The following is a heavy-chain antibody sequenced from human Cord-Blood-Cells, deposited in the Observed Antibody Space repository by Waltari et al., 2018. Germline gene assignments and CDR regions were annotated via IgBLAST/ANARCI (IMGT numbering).Heavy chain of an antibody. CDR1: GFTFSSYS. CDR3: ARDKYSSSWFDY. D-gene: IGHD6-13*01. Sequence: EVQLVESGGGLVKPGGSLRLSCAASGFTFSSYSMNWVRQAPGKGLEWVSSISSSSSYIYYADSVKGRFTISRDNTKNSLYLQMNSLRAEDTAVYYCARDKYSSSWFDYWGQGTLVTVSS. CDR2: ISSSSSYI. V-gene: IGHV3-21*01. J-gene: IGHJ4*02.